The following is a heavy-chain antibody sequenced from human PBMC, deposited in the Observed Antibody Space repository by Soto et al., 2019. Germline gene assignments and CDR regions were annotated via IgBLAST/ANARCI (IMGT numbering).Heavy chain of an antibody. J-gene: IGHJ6*04. Sequence: VPLVHSGAEVKKPGESLKISCKGLGFTFSNHWIAWVRQMPGKGLEWMGIIYGGDSDTRYSPSFQGQVTISVDKSISTVYLQSRSLKASDTAMYFCSGRFGYCSSESCLDVWGGATTVTVPS. CDR2: IYGGDSDT. D-gene: IGHD2-2*03. CDR1: GFTFSNHW. V-gene: IGHV5-51*03. CDR3: SGRFGYCSSESCLDV.